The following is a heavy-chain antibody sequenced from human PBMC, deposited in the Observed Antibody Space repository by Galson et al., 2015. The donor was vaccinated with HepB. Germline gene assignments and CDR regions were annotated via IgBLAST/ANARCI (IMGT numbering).Heavy chain of an antibody. J-gene: IGHJ5*02. CDR2: IRSKANSYAT. D-gene: IGHD3-22*01. CDR3: TRRMYYYDSSGYYFGTGFDP. CDR1: GFTFSGSA. V-gene: IGHV3-73*01. Sequence: SLRLSCAASGFTFSGSAMHWVRQASGKGLEWVGRIRSKANSYATAYAASVKGRFTISRDDSKNTAYLQMNSLKTEDTAVYYCTRRMYYYDSSGYYFGTGFDPWGQGTLVTVSS.